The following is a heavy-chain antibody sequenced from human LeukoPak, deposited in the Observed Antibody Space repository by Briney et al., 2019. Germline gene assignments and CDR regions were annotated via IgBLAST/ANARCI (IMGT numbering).Heavy chain of an antibody. CDR3: AALLAVAGTFDY. V-gene: IGHV1-58*02. CDR1: GFTFTSSA. Sequence: SVTVSCKASGFTFTSSAMQWVRQARGQRLEWIGWILAGSGNANYAQKFQERVTITRDMSTSTAYMELSSLRSEDTAVYYCAALLAVAGTFDYWGQGTLVTVSS. CDR2: ILAGSGNA. D-gene: IGHD6-19*01. J-gene: IGHJ4*02.